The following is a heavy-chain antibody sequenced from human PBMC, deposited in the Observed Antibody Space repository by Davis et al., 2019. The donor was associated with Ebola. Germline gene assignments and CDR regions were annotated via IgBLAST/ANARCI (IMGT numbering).Heavy chain of an antibody. J-gene: IGHJ4*02. CDR1: GDSVSSISYY. CDR3: AGAGYSSGWNFAS. CDR2: IYYIKST. Sequence: SETLSLTCAVSGDSVSSISYYWTWIRQPPGKGLEWIGYIYYIKSTTYSPSLKSRVTISVDTSKNQFSLKLRSVTAADTAVYFCAGAGYSSGWNFASWGQGTLVTVSS. V-gene: IGHV4-61*01. D-gene: IGHD6-19*01.